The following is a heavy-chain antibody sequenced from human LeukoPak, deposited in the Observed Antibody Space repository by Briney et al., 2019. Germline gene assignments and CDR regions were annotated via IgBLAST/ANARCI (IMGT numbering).Heavy chain of an antibody. CDR2: IKTKTDGETT. CDR1: GFTFNNAW. V-gene: IGHV3-15*07. CDR3: ATDFYDST. J-gene: IGHJ5*02. D-gene: IGHD3-22*01. Sequence: GGSLRLSCAASGFTFNNAWMNWVRQAPGKGLEWVGRIKTKTDGETTDYAAPVKGRFTVSRDDSKTTLYLRMNSLQTEDTAVYYCATDFYDSTWGQGTLVTVSS.